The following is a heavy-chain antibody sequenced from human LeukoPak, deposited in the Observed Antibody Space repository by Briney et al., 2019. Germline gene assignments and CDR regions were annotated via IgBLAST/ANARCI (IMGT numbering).Heavy chain of an antibody. CDR3: AKDPGSDSSASPHFDS. CDR2: IRSDGSNK. V-gene: IGHV3-30*02. CDR1: GFAFSSYG. Sequence: GGSLRLSCAPSGFAFSSYGMHWVRQAPGKGLEWVAFIRSDGSNKYYADSVKGRFTISRDNSKNTLCLQMNSLRAEDTAVYYCAKDPGSDSSASPHFDSWGQGTLVTVSS. J-gene: IGHJ4*02. D-gene: IGHD3-22*01.